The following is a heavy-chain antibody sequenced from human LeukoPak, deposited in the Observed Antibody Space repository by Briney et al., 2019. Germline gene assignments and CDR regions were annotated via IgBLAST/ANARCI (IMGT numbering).Heavy chain of an antibody. CDR2: ISSNGVNT. D-gene: IGHD7-27*01. J-gene: IGHJ4*02. V-gene: IGHV3-64D*06. CDR1: GFTFSSYA. CDR3: VKDLRGAGANYFDY. Sequence: GRSLRLSCSASGFTFSSYAMHWVRQAPGKGLEYASAISSNGVNTYYADSVKGRFTISRDNSKNTLYLQMSSLRAEDTAVYYCVKDLRGAGANYFDYWGQGTLVTVSS.